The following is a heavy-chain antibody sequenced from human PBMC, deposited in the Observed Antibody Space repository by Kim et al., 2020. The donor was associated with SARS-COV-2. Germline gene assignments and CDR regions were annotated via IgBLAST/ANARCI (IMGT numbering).Heavy chain of an antibody. CDR3: ARLGSSSWNFDY. Sequence: KFCVDSVEGRFTISRGNAKNSLYLQMNSLRAEDTAVYYCARLGSSSWNFDYWGQGTLVTVSS. CDR2: K. J-gene: IGHJ4*02. V-gene: IGHV3-7*04. D-gene: IGHD6-13*01.